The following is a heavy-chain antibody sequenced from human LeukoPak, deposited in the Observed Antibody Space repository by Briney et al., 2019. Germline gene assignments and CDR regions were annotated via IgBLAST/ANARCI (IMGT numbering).Heavy chain of an antibody. Sequence: ASVKVSCKASGYTFTGYYMHWERQAPGQGLEWMGRINPNSGGTNYAQKFQGRVTMTRDTSISTAYMELSRLRSDDTAVYYCARSIVVVTAGCFDYWGQGTLVTVSS. CDR1: GYTFTGYY. CDR2: INPNSGGT. J-gene: IGHJ4*02. D-gene: IGHD2-21*02. CDR3: ARSIVVVTAGCFDY. V-gene: IGHV1-2*06.